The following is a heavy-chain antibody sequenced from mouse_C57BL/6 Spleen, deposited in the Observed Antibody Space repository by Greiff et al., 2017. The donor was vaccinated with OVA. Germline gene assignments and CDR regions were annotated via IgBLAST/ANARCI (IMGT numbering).Heavy chain of an antibody. J-gene: IGHJ3*01. D-gene: IGHD2-2*01. V-gene: IGHV1-53*01. CDR1: GYTFTSYW. CDR3: AREREKYGYDGFAY. Sequence: QVHVKQPGTELVKPGASVKLSCKASGYTFTSYWMHWVKQRPGQGLEWIGNINPSNGGTNYNEKFKSKATLTVDKSSSTAYMQLSSLTSEDSAVYYCAREREKYGYDGFAYWGQGTLVTVAA. CDR2: INPSNGGT.